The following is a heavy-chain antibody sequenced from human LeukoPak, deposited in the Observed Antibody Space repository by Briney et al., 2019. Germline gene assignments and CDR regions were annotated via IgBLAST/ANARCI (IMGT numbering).Heavy chain of an antibody. J-gene: IGHJ4*02. D-gene: IGHD5-12*01. Sequence: PGGSLRLSCAASEFTFSGYWMSWFRQAPGKGLEWVATIKQDGSKTDYVDSVKGRFTISRDNAKNSLYLQMNSLRIEDTAVYYCARAQWRRPDYWGQGTLVTVSS. CDR2: IKQDGSKT. V-gene: IGHV3-7*02. CDR1: EFTFSGYW. CDR3: ARAQWRRPDY.